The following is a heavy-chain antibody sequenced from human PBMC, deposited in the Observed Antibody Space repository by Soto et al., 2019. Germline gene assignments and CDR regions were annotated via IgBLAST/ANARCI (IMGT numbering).Heavy chain of an antibody. CDR3: AGNRIGTTPSVMAF. V-gene: IGHV1-3*01. CDR2: INAGNGNT. CDR1: GYTFTSYA. Sequence: EASVKVSCKASGYTFTSYAMHWVRQAPGQRLEWMGWINAGNGNTKYSQKFQGRVTITRDTSASTAYMELSRLRSEDTAVYYCAGNRIGTTPSVMAFRGNGTTVTVTP. D-gene: IGHD1-7*01. J-gene: IGHJ6*04.